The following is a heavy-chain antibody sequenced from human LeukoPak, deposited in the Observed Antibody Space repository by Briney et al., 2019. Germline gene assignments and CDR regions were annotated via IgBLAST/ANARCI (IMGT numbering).Heavy chain of an antibody. CDR2: ISYDGYNK. J-gene: IGHJ6*02. D-gene: IGHD3-3*01. CDR3: ARRSGYYGMDV. Sequence: SGGPLRLSCAASRFIFSSYGMHWVRQAPGKGLEWVATISYDGYNKYYADSVKGRFTISRDNSKNTLYLQMNSLRAEDTAVYYCARRSGYYGMDVWGQGTTVTVSS. CDR1: RFIFSSYG. V-gene: IGHV3-30*03.